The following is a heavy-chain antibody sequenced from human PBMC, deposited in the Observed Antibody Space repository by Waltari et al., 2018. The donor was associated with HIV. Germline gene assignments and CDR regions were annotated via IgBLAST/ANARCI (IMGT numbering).Heavy chain of an antibody. CDR2: INPNSGGT. D-gene: IGHD6-19*01. V-gene: IGHV1-2*06. J-gene: IGHJ5*02. Sequence: QVQLVQSGAEVKKPGASVKVSCKASGYTFTGYYMPLVRQAPGQGLEWMGRINPNSGGTNYAQKFHGRVTMTRDTSISTAYMELSRLRSDDTAVYYCAKRAVAGPYNWFYPWGQGTLVTVSS. CDR3: AKRAVAGPYNWFYP. CDR1: GYTFTGYY.